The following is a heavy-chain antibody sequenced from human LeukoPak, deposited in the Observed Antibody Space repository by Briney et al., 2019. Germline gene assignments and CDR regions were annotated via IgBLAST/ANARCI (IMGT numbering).Heavy chain of an antibody. CDR3: ARPSVTGTGGYFDY. CDR2: ISSSSYI. J-gene: IGHJ4*02. CDR1: GFTFSSYS. D-gene: IGHD1-20*01. Sequence: PGGSLRLSCAASGFTFSSYSMNWVRQAPGKGLEWVSSISSSSYIYYADSVKGRFTISRDNAKNSLYLQMNSLRAEDTAVYYCARPSVTGTGGYFDYWGQGTLVTVSS. V-gene: IGHV3-21*01.